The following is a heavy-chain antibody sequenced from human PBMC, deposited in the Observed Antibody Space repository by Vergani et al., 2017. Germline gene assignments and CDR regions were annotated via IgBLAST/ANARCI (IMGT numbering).Heavy chain of an antibody. Sequence: QVQLQESGPGLVKPSQTLSLTCTVSGGSISSGDYHWSWICQPPGKGPEWIGYIYYSGSTYYNPSLKSRVTISVDTSKNQFSLKLGSVTAADTAVYYCARASGSYPYYYGMDVWGQGTTVTVSS. CDR2: IYYSGST. CDR3: ARASGSYPYYYGMDV. J-gene: IGHJ6*02. V-gene: IGHV4-30-4*08. CDR1: GGSISSGDYH. D-gene: IGHD1-26*01.